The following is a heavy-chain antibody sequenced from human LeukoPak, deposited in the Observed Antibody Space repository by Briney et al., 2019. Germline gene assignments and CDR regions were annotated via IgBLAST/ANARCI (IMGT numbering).Heavy chain of an antibody. CDR3: ATLSRWELPGNFDY. D-gene: IGHD1-26*01. Sequence: SVKVSCKASGGTFSSYAISWVRQAPGQGLEWMGGIIPIFGTANYAQKFQGRVTMTEDTSTDTAYMELSSLRSEDTAVYYCATLSRWELPGNFDYWGQGTLVTVSS. J-gene: IGHJ4*02. CDR2: IIPIFGTA. CDR1: GGTFSSYA. V-gene: IGHV1-69*06.